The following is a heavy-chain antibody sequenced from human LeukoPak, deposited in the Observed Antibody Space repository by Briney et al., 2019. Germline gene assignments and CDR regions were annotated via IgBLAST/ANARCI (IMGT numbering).Heavy chain of an antibody. D-gene: IGHD1-26*01. J-gene: IGHJ3*02. CDR1: GGSISSSSYY. CDR3: ARLVDLGAFDI. CDR2: IYYSGST. Sequence: SETLSLTCTVSGGSISSSSYYWGWIRQPPGKGLEWIGSIYYSGSTYYNPSLKSRVTISVDTSKNQFSLKLSSVTAADTAVYYCARLVDLGAFDIWGQGTMVTVSS. V-gene: IGHV4-39*07.